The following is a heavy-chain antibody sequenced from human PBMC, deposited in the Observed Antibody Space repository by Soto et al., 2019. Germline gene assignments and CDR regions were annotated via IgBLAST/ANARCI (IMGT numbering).Heavy chain of an antibody. J-gene: IGHJ5*01. CDR1: GFTFDDYA. D-gene: IGHD6-25*01. Sequence: PGVSLRLSCAASGFTFDDYAMHWVRQAPGKGLEWVSGISWNSGSIGYADSVKGRFTISRDNAKNSLYLQMNSLRAEDTALYYCAKEMSAAAGWGGFDPWGQGTLVTVSS. CDR3: AKEMSAAAGWGGFDP. V-gene: IGHV3-9*01. CDR2: ISWNSGSI.